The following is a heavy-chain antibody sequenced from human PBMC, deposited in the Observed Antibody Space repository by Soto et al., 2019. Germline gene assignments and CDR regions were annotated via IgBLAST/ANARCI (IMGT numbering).Heavy chain of an antibody. D-gene: IGHD3-3*01. CDR1: GFTFRSYA. J-gene: IGHJ5*02. V-gene: IGHV3-23*01. CDR2: ISGGGSDT. CDR3: AKDDSLEWFFPLDA. Sequence: EVHLLESGGGLVQPGGSLRLSCSASGFTFRSYAMSWVRQAPGKGLEWVSGISGGGSDTYYSDSVRGRFTISRDNSKKALYLKMNSMRVEDSAVYFCAKDDSLEWFFPLDAWGQGALVTVSS.